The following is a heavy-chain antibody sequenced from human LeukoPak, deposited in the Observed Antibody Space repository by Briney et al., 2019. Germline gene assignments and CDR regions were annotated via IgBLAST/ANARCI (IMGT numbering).Heavy chain of an antibody. CDR1: GGTFSSYA. D-gene: IGHD4-17*01. CDR2: IIPIFGTA. V-gene: IGHV1-69*05. CDR3: AVHDYGDYHSGY. J-gene: IGHJ4*02. Sequence: SVKVSCKASGGTFSSYAISWVRQAPGQGLEWMGRIIPIFGTANYAQRFQGRVTITTDESTSTAYMELSSLRSEDTAVYYCAVHDYGDYHSGYWGQGTLVTVSS.